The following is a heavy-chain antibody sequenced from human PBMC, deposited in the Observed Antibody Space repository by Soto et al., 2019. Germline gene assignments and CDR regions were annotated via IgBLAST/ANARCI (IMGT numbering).Heavy chain of an antibody. CDR3: TTDPHYYYGMDV. V-gene: IGHV3-15*01. CDR1: GFTFSNAW. CDR2: IKSRTDGGTT. Sequence: GGSLRLSCAASGFTFSNAWMSWVRQAPGKGLEWVGRIKSRTDGGTTDYAAPVKGRFTISRDDSKNTLYLQMNSLKTEDTAVYYCTTDPHYYYGMDVWGQGTTVTVSS. J-gene: IGHJ6*02.